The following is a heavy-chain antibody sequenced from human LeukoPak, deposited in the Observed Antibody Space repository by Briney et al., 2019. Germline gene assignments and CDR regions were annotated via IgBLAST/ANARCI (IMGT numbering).Heavy chain of an antibody. J-gene: IGHJ4*02. CDR2: IYPGDSDT. CDR1: GYSFTSYW. V-gene: IGHV5-51*01. Sequence: GESLKISCKGSGYSFTSYWIGWVRQMPGKSLEWMGIIYPGDSDTRYSPSFQGQVTISADKSISTAYLQWSSLKASDTAMYYCARLGRITMVRGGILDYWGQGTLVTVSS. CDR3: ARLGRITMVRGGILDY. D-gene: IGHD3-10*01.